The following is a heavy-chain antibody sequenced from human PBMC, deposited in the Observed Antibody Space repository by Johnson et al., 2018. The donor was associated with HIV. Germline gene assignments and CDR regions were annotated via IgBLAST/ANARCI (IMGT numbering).Heavy chain of an antibody. CDR1: GFTFSSYA. J-gene: IGHJ3*02. V-gene: IGHV3-30-3*02. Sequence: QVQLVESGGGLVQPGGSLRLSCAASGFTFSSYALHWVRQAPGKGLEWVAVLSYDGSNKFYADSVKGRFTISRDNSKNTLYLQMNSLRAEDTAVYYCAKQETSPAAGTFGAFDIWGQGTMVTVSS. CDR2: LSYDGSNK. D-gene: IGHD6-13*01. CDR3: AKQETSPAAGTFGAFDI.